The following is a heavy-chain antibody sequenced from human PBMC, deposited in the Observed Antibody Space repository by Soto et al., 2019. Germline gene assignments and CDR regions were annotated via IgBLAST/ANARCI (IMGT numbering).Heavy chain of an antibody. Sequence: QVQLQQWGAGLLKPSETLSLTCAVYGGSFSGYYWSWIRQPPGKGLEWMGEINHSGSTNYNPPLKSRVTRSVDTSTNQFSLKLSSVTAADTAVYYCARGTKFGVVIRDYYYGMDVWGQGTTVTVSS. CDR1: GGSFSGYY. J-gene: IGHJ6*02. CDR2: INHSGST. V-gene: IGHV4-34*01. CDR3: ARGTKFGVVIRDYYYGMDV. D-gene: IGHD3-3*01.